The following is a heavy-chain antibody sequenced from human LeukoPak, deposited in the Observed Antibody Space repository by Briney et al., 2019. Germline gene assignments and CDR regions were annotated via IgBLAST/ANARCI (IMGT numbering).Heavy chain of an antibody. J-gene: IGHJ4*02. V-gene: IGHV3-21*01. Sequence: PGGSLRLSCAASGFTFISYTMNWVRQSPGKGLEWVSSITGDNKYIYYADSVKGRFTISRDNPKNTLYLQMNSLRDEDTAIYYCARSLESDYWGQGTLVTVSS. CDR3: ARSLESDY. CDR2: ITGDNKYI. CDR1: GFTFISYT.